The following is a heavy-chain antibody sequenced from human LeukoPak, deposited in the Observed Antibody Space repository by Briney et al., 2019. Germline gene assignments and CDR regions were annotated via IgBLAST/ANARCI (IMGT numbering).Heavy chain of an antibody. CDR3: TVYYGLNWFDP. D-gene: IGHD3-3*01. J-gene: IGHJ5*02. Sequence: GGSLRLSCAASGFIFSRNAMSWVRQAPGKGLEWVSGISGSGADTYYGASVKGRFTISRDNSKNTLYLQLSSLRAEDTALYYCTVYYGLNWFDPWGQGTLVTVSS. V-gene: IGHV3-23*01. CDR2: ISGSGADT. CDR1: GFIFSRNA.